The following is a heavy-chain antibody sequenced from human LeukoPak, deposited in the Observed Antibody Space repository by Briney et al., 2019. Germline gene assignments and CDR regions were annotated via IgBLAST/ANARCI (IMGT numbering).Heavy chain of an antibody. CDR1: GFTFSSYW. Sequence: PGGSLRLSCAAPGFTFSSYWMHWVRHAPRKGLVWVSRINSDGSSTSYADSVKGRFTISRDNAKNTLYLQMNSLRAEDTAVYYCAREGWFGELFNYWGQGTLVTVSS. CDR2: INSDGSST. V-gene: IGHV3-74*01. J-gene: IGHJ4*02. CDR3: AREGWFGELFNY. D-gene: IGHD3-10*01.